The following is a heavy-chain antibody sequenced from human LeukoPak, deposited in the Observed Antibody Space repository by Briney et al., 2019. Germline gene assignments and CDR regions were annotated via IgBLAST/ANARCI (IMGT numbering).Heavy chain of an antibody. CDR1: GFTFSSYA. V-gene: IGHV3-30-3*01. Sequence: GGSLRLSCAASGFTFSSYAMHWVRQAPGKGLEWVAVISYDGSNKYYADSVKGRFTISRDNSKNTLYLQMNSLGAEDTAVYYCARDLVGHPPEYYFDYWGQGTLVTVSS. D-gene: IGHD2-2*01. CDR2: ISYDGSNK. CDR3: ARDLVGHPPEYYFDY. J-gene: IGHJ4*02.